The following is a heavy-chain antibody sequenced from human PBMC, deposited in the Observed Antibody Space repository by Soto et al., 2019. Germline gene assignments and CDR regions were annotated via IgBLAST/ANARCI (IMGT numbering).Heavy chain of an antibody. V-gene: IGHV1-69*12. J-gene: IGHJ5*02. Sequence: QVQLVQSGAEVKKPGSSVKVSCKASGGTFSSYAISWVRQAPGQGLEWMGGIIPIFGTANYAQKFQGRVTITADESKSKAYMELSSLRSEETAVYYCAGGVDSSGYHHHWFDPWGQGTLVTVSS. CDR1: GGTFSSYA. D-gene: IGHD3-22*01. CDR3: AGGVDSSGYHHHWFDP. CDR2: IIPIFGTA.